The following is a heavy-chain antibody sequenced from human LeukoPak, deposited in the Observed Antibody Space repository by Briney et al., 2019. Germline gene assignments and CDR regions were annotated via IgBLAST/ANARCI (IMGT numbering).Heavy chain of an antibody. CDR2: ITWNSGSV. D-gene: IGHD3/OR15-3a*01. Sequence: GGSLRLSCAASGFTFHDYAMHWVRQVPGKGLEWVSGITWNSGSVLYADSVRGRLTISRDNCKNSLYLQMNSLRTEDMAFYYCAKGLGVASLIVDALDMWGQGTMATV. CDR1: GFTFHDYA. CDR3: AKGLGVASLIVDALDM. V-gene: IGHV3-9*03. J-gene: IGHJ3*02.